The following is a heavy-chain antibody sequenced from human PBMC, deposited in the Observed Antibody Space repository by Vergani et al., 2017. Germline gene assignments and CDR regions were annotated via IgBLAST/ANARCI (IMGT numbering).Heavy chain of an antibody. CDR3: ARHSTVEWLVKLGWIDP. D-gene: IGHD6-19*01. Sequence: QLQLQESGPGLVKPSATLSLTCSVSGASIRSSNYYWGWIRQPPGKGLEWIASIYYSGRTYYNPSLKSRVTISVDTSTNQFSLKLSSVTAADTAVYFCARHSTVEWLVKLGWIDPWGQGILVTVSS. CDR2: IYYSGRT. CDR1: GASIRSSNYY. J-gene: IGHJ5*02. V-gene: IGHV4-39*01.